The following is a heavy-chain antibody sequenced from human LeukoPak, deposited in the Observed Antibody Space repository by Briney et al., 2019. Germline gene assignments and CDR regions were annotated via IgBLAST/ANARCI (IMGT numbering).Heavy chain of an antibody. Sequence: SETLSLTCTVSGGSISSSSYYWGWIRQPPGKGLEWIGSIYYSGSTYYNPSLKSRVTISVDTSKNQFSLRLSSVTAADTAVYYCAREVAGLPAHNWFDPWGQGTLVTVSS. J-gene: IGHJ5*02. D-gene: IGHD2-15*01. V-gene: IGHV4-39*07. CDR1: GGSISSSSYY. CDR3: AREVAGLPAHNWFDP. CDR2: IYYSGST.